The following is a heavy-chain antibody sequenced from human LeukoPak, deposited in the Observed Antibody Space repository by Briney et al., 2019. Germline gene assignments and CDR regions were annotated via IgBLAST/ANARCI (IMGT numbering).Heavy chain of an antibody. J-gene: IGHJ4*02. V-gene: IGHV4-34*01. CDR2: INHSGST. CDR1: GGSFSGYY. CDR3: AGGRFIAAAGTGYDY. Sequence: PSETLSLTCAVYGGSFSGYYWSWIRQPPGKGLEWIGEINHSGSTNYNPSLKSRVTISVDTSKNQFSLKLSSVTAADTAVYYCAGGRFIAAAGTGYDYWGQGTLVTVSS. D-gene: IGHD6-13*01.